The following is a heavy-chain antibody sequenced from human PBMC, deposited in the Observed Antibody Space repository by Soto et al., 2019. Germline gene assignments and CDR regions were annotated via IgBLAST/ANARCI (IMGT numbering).Heavy chain of an antibody. CDR1: GYTFTGYY. CDR2: INPNSGGT. V-gene: IGHV1-2*02. Sequence: QVQLVQSGAEVKKPGASVKVSCKASGYTFTGYYMHWVRQAPGQGLEWMGWINPNSGGTNYAQKFQGRVTIARERSNHNGYMEVGKAGFDGNGVDYCCGETPLYLVNAAGFDYWGQGNLVTVSS. D-gene: IGHD2-21*01. CDR3: CGETPLYLVNAAGFDY. J-gene: IGHJ4*03.